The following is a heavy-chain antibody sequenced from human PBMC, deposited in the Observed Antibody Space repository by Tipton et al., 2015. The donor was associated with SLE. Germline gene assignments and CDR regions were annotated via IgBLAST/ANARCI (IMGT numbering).Heavy chain of an antibody. CDR1: GGSISSYY. Sequence: TLSLTCTVSGGSISSYYWSWLRQPPGKGLEWIGYIYYSGSTNYNPSLKSRVTISVDTSKNQFSLKLSSVTAADTAVYYCARWVGPDWYFDLWGRGTLVTVSS. CDR2: IYYSGST. V-gene: IGHV4-59*01. CDR3: ARWVGPDWYFDL. J-gene: IGHJ2*01.